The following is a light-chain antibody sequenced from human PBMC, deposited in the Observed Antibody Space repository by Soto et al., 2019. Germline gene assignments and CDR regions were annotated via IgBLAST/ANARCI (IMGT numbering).Light chain of an antibody. CDR1: SSDVSGYNY. Sequence: QSVLTQPASVSGSPGQSITISCTGTSSDVSGYNYVSWYQQHPGKAPKLMIYEVSNRPSGVSNRFTGSKSGNTASLTISGLQAEDEADYYCSSYTSSSCYVFGTGTKLTVL. CDR3: SSYTSSSCYV. CDR2: EVS. J-gene: IGLJ1*01. V-gene: IGLV2-14*01.